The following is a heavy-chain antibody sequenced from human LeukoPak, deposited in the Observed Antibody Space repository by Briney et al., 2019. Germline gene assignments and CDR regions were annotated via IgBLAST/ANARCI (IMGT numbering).Heavy chain of an antibody. CDR1: GYNVTNYW. J-gene: IGHJ4*02. Sequence: GESLKISCRGSGYNVTNYWVGWVRQMPGKGLEWMGIIYPGDSDTRYSPSFQGQVTISADKSISTAYLQWGGLKASDTAMYFNQKTAYDILTAPAMYYFDYWGQGTLVTVSS. CDR2: IYPGDSDT. D-gene: IGHD3-9*01. CDR3: QKTAYDILTAPAMYYFDY. V-gene: IGHV5-51*01.